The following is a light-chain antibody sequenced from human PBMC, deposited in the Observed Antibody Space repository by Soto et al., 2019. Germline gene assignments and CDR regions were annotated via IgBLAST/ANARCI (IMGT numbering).Light chain of an antibody. Sequence: EIVLTQSPGTLSLSLGERGTLSCRASQRFGSSNLAWYQQKPGQAPRLLIYSTSSRATGIPDRFSGSGSGTECTLTISRLEHEDVAVYYCQQYGNSPWTFGQGTKVEIK. CDR3: QQYGNSPWT. CDR2: STS. J-gene: IGKJ1*01. CDR1: QRFGSSN. V-gene: IGKV3-20*01.